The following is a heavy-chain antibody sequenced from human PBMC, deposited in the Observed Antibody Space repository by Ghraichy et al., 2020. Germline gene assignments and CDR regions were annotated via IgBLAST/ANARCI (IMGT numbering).Heavy chain of an antibody. CDR1: GASIRSYY. D-gene: IGHD6-19*01. V-gene: IGHV4-59*01. CDR3: ARVGSGWLYWYFDL. CDR2: IYFSGST. J-gene: IGHJ2*01. Sequence: GSLRLSCTVSGASIRSYYWSWIRQPPGRGLEWIGYIYFSGSTDYNPSLKSRVSISMEPSKNQFSLKLNSVSAADTAVYYCARVGSGWLYWYFDLWGHGNLVTVYS.